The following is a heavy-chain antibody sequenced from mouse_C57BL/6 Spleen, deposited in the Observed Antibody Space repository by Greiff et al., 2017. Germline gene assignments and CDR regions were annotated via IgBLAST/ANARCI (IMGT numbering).Heavy chain of an antibody. CDR2: INPNNGGT. D-gene: IGHD1-1*02. CDR1: GYTFTDYN. V-gene: IGHV1-18*01. Sequence: EVQLQQSGPELVKPGASVKIPCKASGYTFTDYNMDWVKQSHGQSLEWIGDINPNNGGTIYNQKFKGKATLTVDKTSSTAYMEHRSLTSEDTAVYYCAREMVAGAMDYWGQGTSVTVSS. J-gene: IGHJ4*01. CDR3: AREMVAGAMDY.